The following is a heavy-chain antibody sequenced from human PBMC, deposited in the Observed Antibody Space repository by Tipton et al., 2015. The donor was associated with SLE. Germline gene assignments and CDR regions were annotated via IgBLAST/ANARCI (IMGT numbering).Heavy chain of an antibody. J-gene: IGHJ4*02. CDR2: IHHSGST. CDR3: AGGFYYCSGAFSDFEY. Sequence: TLSLTCAVSGGSIRSSNWWSWVRQPPGKGLEWIGEIHHSGSTNSNPSLKSRVTISVDKSNSQFSLKLSSVTAADTAVYDCAGGFYYCSGAFSDFEYWGQGTLVIVSS. V-gene: IGHV4-4*02. D-gene: IGHD3-10*01. CDR1: GGSIRSSNW.